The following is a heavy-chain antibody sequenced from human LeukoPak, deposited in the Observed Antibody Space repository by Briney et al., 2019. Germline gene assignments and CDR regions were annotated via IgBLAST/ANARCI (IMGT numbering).Heavy chain of an antibody. CDR1: GGSFSGYY. Sequence: PSETLSLTCAVYGGSFSGYYWSWIRQPPGKGLEWTGEINHSGSTNYNPSLKSRVTISVDTSKNQFSLKLSSVTAADTAVYYCARCLQIKKIYGSGNIYWFDPWGQGTLVTVSS. V-gene: IGHV4-34*01. CDR2: INHSGST. CDR3: ARCLQIKKIYGSGNIYWFDP. D-gene: IGHD3-10*01. J-gene: IGHJ5*02.